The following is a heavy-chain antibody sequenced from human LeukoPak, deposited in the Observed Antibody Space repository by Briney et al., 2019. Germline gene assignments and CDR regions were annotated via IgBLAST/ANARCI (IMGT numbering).Heavy chain of an antibody. CDR3: AREGGWSSSWTVGFDP. Sequence: SVKVSXKASGGTFSNYAISWVRQAPGQGLEWMGRIIPIFGTANYAQKFQGRVTITTDESTSTAYMELSSLRSEDTAVYYCAREGGWSSSWTVGFDPWGQGTLVTVSS. CDR2: IIPIFGTA. V-gene: IGHV1-69*05. D-gene: IGHD6-13*01. J-gene: IGHJ5*02. CDR1: GGTFSNYA.